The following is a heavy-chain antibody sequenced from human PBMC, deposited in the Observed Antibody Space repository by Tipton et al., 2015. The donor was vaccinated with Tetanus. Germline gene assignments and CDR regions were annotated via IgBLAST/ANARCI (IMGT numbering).Heavy chain of an antibody. D-gene: IGHD3-10*01. CDR1: GGSVNSGGYY. Sequence: TLSLTCTVSGGSVNSGGYYWSWIRQPPGKGLEWIGYIHYSGNTFYKPSLKSRVTISVDTSKKQFSLKMTSVTAADTAVYFCARASVTILRGVMIRGTGWFDPWGQGTLVTVSS. CDR2: IHYSGNT. J-gene: IGHJ5*02. V-gene: IGHV4-31*03. CDR3: ARASVTILRGVMIRGTGWFDP.